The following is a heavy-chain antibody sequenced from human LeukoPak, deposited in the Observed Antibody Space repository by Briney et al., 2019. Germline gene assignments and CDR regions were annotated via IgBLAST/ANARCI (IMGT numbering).Heavy chain of an antibody. D-gene: IGHD1-26*01. Sequence: SGPALVKPTQTLTLTCTFSGFSLTTSGMCVSWIRQPPGKALEWLARIDWDDDKYYSTSLKTRLTISKDTSKNQVVLTMTNMDPVDTATYYCARSSGSYPSRYFDYWGQGTLVTVSS. CDR1: GFSLTTSGMC. V-gene: IGHV2-70*11. CDR2: IDWDDDK. J-gene: IGHJ4*02. CDR3: ARSSGSYPSRYFDY.